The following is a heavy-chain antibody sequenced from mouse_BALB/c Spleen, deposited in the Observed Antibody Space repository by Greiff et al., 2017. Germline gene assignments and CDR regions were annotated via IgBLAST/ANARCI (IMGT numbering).Heavy chain of an antibody. J-gene: IGHJ4*01. CDR3: ARSGQLGARYAMDY. CDR2: IDPSDSYT. D-gene: IGHD3-1*01. V-gene: IGHV1-69*02. CDR1: GYTFTSYW. Sequence: VQLQQPGAELVKPGASVKLSCKASGYTFTSYWMRWVKQRPGQGLEWIGEIDPSDSYTNYNQKFKGKATLTVDKSSSTAYMQLSSLTSEDSAVYYGARSGQLGARYAMDYWGQGTSVTVSS.